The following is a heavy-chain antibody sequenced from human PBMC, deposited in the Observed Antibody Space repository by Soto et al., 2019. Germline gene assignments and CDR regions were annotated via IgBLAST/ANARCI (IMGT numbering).Heavy chain of an antibody. CDR3: VRDHIYAFDV. D-gene: IGHD2-21*01. V-gene: IGHV3-74*01. CDR1: GITFSSYW. Sequence: GGSLRLSCAASGITFSSYWMHWVRQAPGKGLVWVSRINSDGSSTNYADSVEGRFTISRDNAKNTLYLQMNSLRAEDTAVYYCVRDHIYAFDVWGQGTMVTVSS. J-gene: IGHJ3*01. CDR2: INSDGSST.